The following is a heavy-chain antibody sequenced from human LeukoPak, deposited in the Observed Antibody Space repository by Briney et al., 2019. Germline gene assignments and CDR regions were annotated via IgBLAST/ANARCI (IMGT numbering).Heavy chain of an antibody. V-gene: IGHV1-18*01. D-gene: IGHD6-6*01. CDR3: AREGPSSIAARPSDY. Sequence: ASVKVSCKASGYTFINYGISWVRQAPGQGLGWMGWISAYNGNTDYAQNLQGRVTMTADTSTNTASVELRSLRSDDTAVYYCAREGPSSIAARPSDYWGQGTLVTVSS. J-gene: IGHJ4*02. CDR1: GYTFINYG. CDR2: ISAYNGNT.